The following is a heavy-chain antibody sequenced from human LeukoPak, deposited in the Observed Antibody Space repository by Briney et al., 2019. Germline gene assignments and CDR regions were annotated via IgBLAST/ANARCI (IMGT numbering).Heavy chain of an antibody. CDR2: ISRSGSAI. Sequence: GSLRLSCAASGFTFSSYEMNWVRQAPGKGLEWVSYISRSGSAIYYADSVRGRFTISRDDSKNTLFLQMDSLRAEDTAVYYCARDRAAADPWGQGTLVTVSS. CDR1: GFTFSSYE. V-gene: IGHV3-48*03. J-gene: IGHJ5*02. CDR3: ARDRAAADP. D-gene: IGHD6-13*01.